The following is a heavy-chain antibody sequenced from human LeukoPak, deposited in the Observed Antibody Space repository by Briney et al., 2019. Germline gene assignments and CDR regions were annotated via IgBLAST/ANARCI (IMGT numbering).Heavy chain of an antibody. CDR2: ISAYNGNT. V-gene: IGHV1-18*03. CDR3: ARAGELLWFGEGNWFDP. D-gene: IGHD3-10*01. J-gene: IGHJ5*02. CDR1: GYTFTGYG. Sequence: ASVKVSCKASGYTFTGYGISWVRQAPGQGLEWMGWISAYNGNTNYAQKLQGRVTMTTDTSASTAYMELSSLRSEDMAVYYCARAGELLWFGEGNWFDPWGQGTLVTVSS.